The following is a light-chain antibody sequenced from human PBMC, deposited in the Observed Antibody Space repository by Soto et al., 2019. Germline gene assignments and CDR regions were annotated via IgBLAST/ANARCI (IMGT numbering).Light chain of an antibody. V-gene: IGKV3-11*01. CDR1: QSDSNY. Sequence: EIVLTQSPATLSLSPGERATLYYRASQSDSNYLAWYQQKHSQAPRLLIYDASNRATGIPARFTGSVSGPNFTLTISSLEPEDFAIYYCQQRSNLWTFGQGTKVDIK. J-gene: IGKJ1*01. CDR2: DAS. CDR3: QQRSNLWT.